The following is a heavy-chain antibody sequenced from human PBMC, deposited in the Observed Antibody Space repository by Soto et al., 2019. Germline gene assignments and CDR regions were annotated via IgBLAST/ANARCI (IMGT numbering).Heavy chain of an antibody. CDR3: APRDTVTTSY. Sequence: EVQLVESGGGLVKPGGSLRLSCAASGFTFSSYSMNWVRQAPGKGLEWVSSISSSSSYIYYADSVKGRFTISRDNAKNSLYLQMNILRAEDTAVYYCAPRDTVTTSYWGQGTLVTVSS. CDR2: ISSSSSYI. J-gene: IGHJ4*02. CDR1: GFTFSSYS. D-gene: IGHD4-17*01. V-gene: IGHV3-21*01.